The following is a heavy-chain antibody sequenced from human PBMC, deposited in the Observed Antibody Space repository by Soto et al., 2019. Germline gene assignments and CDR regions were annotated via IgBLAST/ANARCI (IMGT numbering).Heavy chain of an antibody. J-gene: IGHJ3*02. V-gene: IGHV3-33*01. CDR2: IWYDGSNK. D-gene: IGHD3-22*01. Sequence: LRLSCAASGFTFSSYGMHWVRQAPGKGLEWVAVIWYDGSNKYYADSVKGRFTISRDNSKNTLYLQMNSLRAEDTAVYYCASIYYYDSSGYHHDAFDIWGQGTMVTVSS. CDR3: ASIYYYDSSGYHHDAFDI. CDR1: GFTFSSYG.